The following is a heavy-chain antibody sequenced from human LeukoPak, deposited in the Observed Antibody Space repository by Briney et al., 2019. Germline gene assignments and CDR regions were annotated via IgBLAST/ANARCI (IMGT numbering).Heavy chain of an antibody. CDR1: GFTFSSYA. J-gene: IGHJ4*02. V-gene: IGHV3-23*01. Sequence: GGSLRLSCAASGFTFSSYAMAWVRQAPGKGLEWVSTISSSGHRTYHADSVKGRFTISRDTSKNTLYLQMNSLRAEDTAIYYCAKEGGLYDSGGYFDYWGQGTLVTVSS. CDR2: ISSSGHRT. D-gene: IGHD3-3*01. CDR3: AKEGGLYDSGGYFDY.